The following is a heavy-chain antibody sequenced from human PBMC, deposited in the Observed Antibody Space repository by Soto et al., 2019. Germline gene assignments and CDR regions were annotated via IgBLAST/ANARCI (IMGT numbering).Heavy chain of an antibody. Sequence: ASVKVSCKASGYTFTSYAMHWVRQAPGQRLEWMGWINAGNGNTKYSQKFQGRVTITRGTSASTAYMELSSLRSEDTAVYYCARAPDDCSSTSCRYYYYYGMDVWGQGTTVTVSS. V-gene: IGHV1-3*01. CDR1: GYTFTSYA. CDR3: ARAPDDCSSTSCRYYYYYGMDV. CDR2: INAGNGNT. D-gene: IGHD2-2*01. J-gene: IGHJ6*02.